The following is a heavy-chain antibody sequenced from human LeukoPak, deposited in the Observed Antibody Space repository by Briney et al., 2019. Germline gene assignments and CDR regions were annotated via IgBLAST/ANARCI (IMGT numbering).Heavy chain of an antibody. CDR2: IKEDGTEK. Sequence: GGSLRLSCAGSGFTFSDFWMTWVRQTPGKGLEWVANIKEDGTEKNLVDSVKGRFTISRDNTKNLLFLEMNNLRGDDTAIDYCLRASRPGGAIGFHHNLDYWPQGTLVPVSS. CDR1: GFTFSDFW. D-gene: IGHD1-1*01. CDR3: LRASRPGGAIGFHHNLDY. J-gene: IGHJ4*02. V-gene: IGHV3-7*01.